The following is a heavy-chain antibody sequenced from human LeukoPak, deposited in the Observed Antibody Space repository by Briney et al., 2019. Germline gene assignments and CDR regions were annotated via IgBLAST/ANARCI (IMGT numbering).Heavy chain of an antibody. D-gene: IGHD2-21*01. CDR3: AKDLVGRGTARQDY. J-gene: IGHJ4*02. CDR2: ISGGGDST. V-gene: IGHV3-23*01. CDR1: GSTFSSYA. Sequence: PGGSLRLSCAASGSTFSSYAMNWVRQAPGKGLEWVSGISGGGDSTYYADSVKGRFTISRDSSKNTLYLLMNSLRAEDTAVYYCAKDLVGRGTARQDYWGQGTLVTVSS.